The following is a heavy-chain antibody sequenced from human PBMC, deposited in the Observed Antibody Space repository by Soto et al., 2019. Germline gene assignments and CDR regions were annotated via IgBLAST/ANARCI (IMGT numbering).Heavy chain of an antibody. CDR2: INPRDGDT. CDR1: GYTFTGNY. V-gene: IGHV1-2*02. CDR3: VRGGGVDVVTPTRIVFDY. D-gene: IGHD2-21*02. Sequence: QVQLVQSGAEVKKPGASVKVSCKVSGYTFTGNYMHWMRQAPGQGPEWMGWINPRDGDTDYAQKFQGRVTITRDTSNRTAYMELSRLTSDDTAIYFCVRGGGVDVVTPTRIVFDYWGQGTLLTVSS. J-gene: IGHJ4*02.